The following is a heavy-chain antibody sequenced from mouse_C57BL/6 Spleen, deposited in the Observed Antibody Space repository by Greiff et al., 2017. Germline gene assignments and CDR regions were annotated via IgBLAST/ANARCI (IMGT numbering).Heavy chain of an antibody. CDR1: GYTFTGYW. CDR2: ILPGSGST. V-gene: IGHV1-9*01. D-gene: IGHD2-4*01. Sequence: VQLQQSGAELMKPGASVKLSCKATGYTFTGYWIEWVKQRPGHGLEWIGEILPGSGSTNYNEKFKGKATFTADTSSNTANMQLSSLTTEDSAIYYCARALYDYDEDWFAYWGQGTLVTVSA. CDR3: ARALYDYDEDWFAY. J-gene: IGHJ3*01.